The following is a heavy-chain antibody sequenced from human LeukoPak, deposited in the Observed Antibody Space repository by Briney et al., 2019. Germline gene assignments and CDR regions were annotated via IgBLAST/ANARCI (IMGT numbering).Heavy chain of an antibody. CDR1: GFTFDDYA. J-gene: IGHJ4*02. V-gene: IGHV3-9*01. D-gene: IGHD5-18*01. CDR2: INWNSGSI. CDR3: AKGRGYSYGYLADY. Sequence: GRSLRLSCAASGFTFDDYAMHWVRQAPGKGLEWVSGINWNSGSIGYADSVKGRFTISRDNAKNSLYPQMNSLRAEDTALYYCAKGRGYSYGYLADYWGQGTLVTVSS.